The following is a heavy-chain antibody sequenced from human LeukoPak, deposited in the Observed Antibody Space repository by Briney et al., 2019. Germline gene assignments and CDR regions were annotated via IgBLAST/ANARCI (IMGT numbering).Heavy chain of an antibody. D-gene: IGHD4-23*01. CDR3: ARDLGGLAYFDY. CDR2: ISLTGET. J-gene: IGHJ4*02. Sequence: SETLSLTCTVSGASISSYYWSWIRQPPGQGLEWIGEISLTGETNYNPSLKSRVTISVDKPKNQFSLKLSSVTAADAAVYYCARDLGGLAYFDYWGQGTLVTVSS. V-gene: IGHV4-59*01. CDR1: GASISSYY.